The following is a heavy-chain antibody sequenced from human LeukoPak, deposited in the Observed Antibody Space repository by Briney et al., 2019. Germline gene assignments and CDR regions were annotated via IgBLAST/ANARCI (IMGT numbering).Heavy chain of an antibody. V-gene: IGHV1-8*01. J-gene: IGHJ6*03. CDR1: GYTFTSYD. CDR2: MNPNSVKT. D-gene: IGHD3-22*01. Sequence: ASVKVSCKAPGYTFTSYDLNCVRQATGQGLEWPGWMNPNSVKTGYAQKFQGRVTMTRNTSISTAYMELSSLRSEDTAVYYCARGLHYDSSGYYWGVDYYYYMDVWGKGTTVTMSS. CDR3: ARGLHYDSSGYYWGVDYYYYMDV.